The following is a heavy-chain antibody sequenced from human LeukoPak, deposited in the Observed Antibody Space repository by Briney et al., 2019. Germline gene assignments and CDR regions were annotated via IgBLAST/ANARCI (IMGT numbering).Heavy chain of an antibody. Sequence: PGGSLRLSCAASGFTFSSYWMSWVRQAPGKGLEWVANIKQDGSEKYYVDSVKGRFTISRDNAKNSLYLQMNSLRAEDTAVYYCARDHDSSGWALDYWGQGTLVTVSS. J-gene: IGHJ4*02. V-gene: IGHV3-7*01. D-gene: IGHD6-19*01. CDR1: GFTFSSYW. CDR2: IKQDGSEK. CDR3: ARDHDSSGWALDY.